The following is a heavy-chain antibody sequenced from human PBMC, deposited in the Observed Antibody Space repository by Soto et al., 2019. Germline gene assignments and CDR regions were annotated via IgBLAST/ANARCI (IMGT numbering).Heavy chain of an antibody. V-gene: IGHV3-23*01. CDR3: AKALYGGFNY. D-gene: IGHD3-10*01. J-gene: IGHJ4*02. CDR2: ISGSGDST. CDR1: GFAFSTYA. Sequence: GGSLRLSCTASGFAFSTYAMRWVRQAPGKGLEWVSGISGSGDSTHYADSVKGRFTASRDNSKSMLYLQTNSLRAEDTAIYYCAKALYGGFNYWGQGTLVTVSS.